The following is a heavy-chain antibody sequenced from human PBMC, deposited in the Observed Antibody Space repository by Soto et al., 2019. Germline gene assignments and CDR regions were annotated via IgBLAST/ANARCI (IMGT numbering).Heavy chain of an antibody. CDR2: MNPNSGNT. Sequence: ASVKVSFKASGYTFTSYDINWVRQATGQGLEWMGWMNPNSGNTGYAQKFQGRATMTRNTSISTAYMELSSLRSEDTAVYYCARRYGSVWFDPWGQGTLVTVSS. J-gene: IGHJ5*02. CDR1: GYTFTSYD. V-gene: IGHV1-8*01. CDR3: ARRYGSVWFDP. D-gene: IGHD1-1*01.